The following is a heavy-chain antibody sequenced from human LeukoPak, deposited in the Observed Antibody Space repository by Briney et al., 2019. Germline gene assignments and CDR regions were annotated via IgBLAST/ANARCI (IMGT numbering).Heavy chain of an antibody. V-gene: IGHV1-69*13. CDR3: ASGVYYDSSGYSFEY. J-gene: IGHJ4*02. CDR2: VIPIFGTA. CDR1: GGTFSTDG. Sequence: SVRVSSTASGGTFSTDGISWVRQAPGQGLEWMGGVIPIFGTANYAQKFQGRVTITADESTSTAYMELSSLRSEDTAVYYCASGVYYDSSGYSFEYWGQGTLVTVSS. D-gene: IGHD3-22*01.